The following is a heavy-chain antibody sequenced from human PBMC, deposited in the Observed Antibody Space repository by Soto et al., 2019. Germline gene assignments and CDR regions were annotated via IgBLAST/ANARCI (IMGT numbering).Heavy chain of an antibody. CDR2: VYYSGST. V-gene: IGHV4-39*01. J-gene: IGHJ4*02. CDR1: GGSVSSSSYY. CDR3: GRLEGLATISYYFDY. D-gene: IGHD3-9*01. Sequence: QLQLQESGPGLVKPSETLSLTCTVSGGSVSSSSYYWGWVRQPPGKGLEWIGSVYYSGSTYYNPSVERRVTISVDKSKNQFSLKLMSLSAADPAVYYCGRLEGLATISYYFDYWGQGALVTVSS.